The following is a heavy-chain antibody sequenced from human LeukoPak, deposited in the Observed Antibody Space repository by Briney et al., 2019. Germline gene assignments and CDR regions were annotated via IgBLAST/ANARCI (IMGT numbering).Heavy chain of an antibody. CDR2: ISAYNGNT. Sequence: ASVNVSCKASGYTFTDYYMHWVRQAPGQGLEWMGWISAYNGNTNYAQKLQGRVTMTTDTSTSTAYMELRSLRSDDTAVYYCARVVRRSSWYLIWGQGTLVTVSS. J-gene: IGHJ4*02. CDR3: ARVVRRSSWYLI. CDR1: GYTFTDYY. V-gene: IGHV1-18*04. D-gene: IGHD6-13*01.